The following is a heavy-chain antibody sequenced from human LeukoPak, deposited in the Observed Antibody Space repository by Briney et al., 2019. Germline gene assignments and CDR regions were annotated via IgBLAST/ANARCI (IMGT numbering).Heavy chain of an antibody. V-gene: IGHV3-30*02. D-gene: IGHD3-22*01. CDR1: GFTFSSYG. CDR2: IWHDGSDK. CDR3: AKGLRFYYYDSSGYSSIDY. Sequence: GGSLRLSCAASGFTFSSYGMHWVRQAPGKGLEWVAIIWHDGSDKYYADSVKGRFTISRDNSKNTLYLQMNSLRAEDTAVYYCAKGLRFYYYDSSGYSSIDYWGQGTLVTVSS. J-gene: IGHJ4*02.